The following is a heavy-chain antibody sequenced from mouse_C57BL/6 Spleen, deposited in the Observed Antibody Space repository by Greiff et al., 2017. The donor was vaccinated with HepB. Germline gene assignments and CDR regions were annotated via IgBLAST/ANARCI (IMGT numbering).Heavy chain of an antibody. V-gene: IGHV1-55*01. CDR1: GYTFTSYW. D-gene: IGHD1-1*01. CDR2: IYPGSGSP. Sequence: QVQLKESGAELVKPGASVKMSCKASGYTFTSYWITWVKQRPGQGLECIGVIYPGSGSPNSNETFKSKATLTVDTSSCTAYMQLISLTSEDSAVYYCARWELATDYAMDNWGQGTSVTVSS. J-gene: IGHJ4*01. CDR3: ARWELATDYAMDN.